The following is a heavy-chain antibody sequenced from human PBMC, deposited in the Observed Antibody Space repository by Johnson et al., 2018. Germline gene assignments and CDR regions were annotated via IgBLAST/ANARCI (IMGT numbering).Heavy chain of an antibody. CDR3: AKSTCGGDCYLDY. V-gene: IGHV3-30*18. Sequence: HVQLVESGGGVVQPGRSLRLSCAASGFTFSSYGMHWVRQAPGKGLEWVAVISYDGSYKSYANSVKGLFTIYRDNSKTTLYLQMCSRRVEDTALYYCAKSTCGGDCYLDYWGQGTLVTVSA. CDR1: GFTFSSYG. CDR2: ISYDGSYK. D-gene: IGHD2-21*02. J-gene: IGHJ4*02.